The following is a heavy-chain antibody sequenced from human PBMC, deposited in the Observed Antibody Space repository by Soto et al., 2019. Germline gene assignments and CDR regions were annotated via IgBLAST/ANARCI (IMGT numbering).Heavy chain of an antibody. CDR2: ISSSSSTI. V-gene: IGHV3-48*01. D-gene: IGHD3-22*01. Sequence: GGSLRLSCAASGFTFSSYSINWVRQAPGKGLEWVSYISSSSSTIYYADSVKGRFTISRDNAKNSLYLQMNSLRAEDTAVYYCARGAYYYDSSGLSYWGQGTLVTVSS. CDR3: ARGAYYYDSSGLSY. J-gene: IGHJ4*02. CDR1: GFTFSSYS.